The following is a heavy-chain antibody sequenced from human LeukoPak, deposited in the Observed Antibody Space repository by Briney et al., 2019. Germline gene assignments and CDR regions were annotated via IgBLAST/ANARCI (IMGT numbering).Heavy chain of an antibody. CDR2: INPNSGGT. CDR3: ARGPYDSSGYYYSGPCYMDV. CDR1: GYTFTGYY. V-gene: IGHV1-2*02. Sequence: GASVKVSCKASGYTFTGYYMHWVRQAPGQGLEWMGWINPNSGGTNYAQKFQGRVTMTRDTSISTAYMELSRLRSDDTAVYYCARGPYDSSGYYYSGPCYMDVWGKGTTVTVSS. J-gene: IGHJ6*03. D-gene: IGHD3-22*01.